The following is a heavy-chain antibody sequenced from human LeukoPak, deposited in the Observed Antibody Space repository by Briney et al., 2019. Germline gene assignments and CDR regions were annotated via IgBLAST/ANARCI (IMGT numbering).Heavy chain of an antibody. V-gene: IGHV1-2*06. CDR2: ISPNSGDT. CDR1: GYTFTGYY. Sequence: EASVTVSCKASGYTFTGYYVHWVRQAPGQGLEWMGRISPNSGDTNYAQKFQGRVTMTRDTSSSTAYMELSRLRSDDTAVYYCARSGVDTYGLQASGDFDYWGQGILVTVSS. CDR3: ARSGVDTYGLQASGDFDY. D-gene: IGHD5-18*01. J-gene: IGHJ4*02.